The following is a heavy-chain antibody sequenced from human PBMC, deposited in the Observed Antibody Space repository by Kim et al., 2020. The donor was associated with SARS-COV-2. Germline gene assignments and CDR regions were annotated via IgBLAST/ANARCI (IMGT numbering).Heavy chain of an antibody. CDR1: GGSISSSSYY. V-gene: IGHV4-39*07. CDR2: IYYSGST. D-gene: IGHD3-10*01. Sequence: SETLSLTCTVSGGSISSSSYYWGWIRQPPGKGLEWIGSIYYSGSTYYNSSLKSRVTISIDTSKNQFSLKLSSVTAADTAVYYWARDFYASGSYGWFDPWG. J-gene: IGHJ5*02. CDR3: ARDFYASGSYGWFDP.